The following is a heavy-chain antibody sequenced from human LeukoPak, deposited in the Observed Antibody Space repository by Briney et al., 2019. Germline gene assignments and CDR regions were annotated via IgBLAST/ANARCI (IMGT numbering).Heavy chain of an antibody. D-gene: IGHD6-19*01. V-gene: IGHV4-34*01. CDR3: ARGSGSYTGAADH. CDR2: MNHRGNS. CDR1: GMSFTGYY. Sequence: SETLSLTCAVHGMSFTGYYWSWIRQPPGKGLEWIGEMNHRGNSYFNPSFNSRVSISLDTSRKQFSLNLTSVTAADTAFYFCARGSGSYTGAADHWGQGTLVTVSP. J-gene: IGHJ5*02.